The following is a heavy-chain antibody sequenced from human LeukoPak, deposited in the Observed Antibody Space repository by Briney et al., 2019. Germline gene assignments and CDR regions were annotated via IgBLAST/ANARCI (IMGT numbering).Heavy chain of an antibody. CDR2: IYYSGST. CDR3: ARSYSYGYYYYYGMDV. D-gene: IGHD5-18*01. CDR1: GGSFSSGGYY. V-gene: IGHV4-31*03. J-gene: IGHJ6*04. Sequence: SQTLSLTCTVSGGSFSSGGYYWSWLRQHPGKGLEWIGYIYYSGSTYYNPSPKSRVTISVDTSKNQFSLKLSSVTAADTAVYYCARSYSYGYYYYYGMDVWGKGTTVTVSS.